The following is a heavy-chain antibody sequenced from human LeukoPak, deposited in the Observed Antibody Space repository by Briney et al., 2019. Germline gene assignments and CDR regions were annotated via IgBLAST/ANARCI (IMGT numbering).Heavy chain of an antibody. Sequence: ASVKVSCKASGYTFTSYYMHWVRQAPGQGLEWMGIINPSGGSTSYAQKFQGRVTITADESTSTAYMELSSLRSEDTAVYYCAREGGRGIAAAGTNWFDPWGQGTLVTVSS. CDR2: INPSGGST. J-gene: IGHJ5*02. V-gene: IGHV1-46*01. CDR1: GYTFTSYY. D-gene: IGHD6-13*01. CDR3: AREGGRGIAAAGTNWFDP.